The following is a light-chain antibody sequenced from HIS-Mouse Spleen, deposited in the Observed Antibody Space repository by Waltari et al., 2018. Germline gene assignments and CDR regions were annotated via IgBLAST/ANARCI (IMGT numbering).Light chain of an antibody. V-gene: IGLV1-40*01. CDR2: GNS. CDR1: SSNIGAGYD. Sequence: QSVLTQPPSVSGAPGQRVTISCTGSSSNIGAGYDVHWYQQLPGTAPKLLIYGNSTRPSGVPDRFSGSKSGTSASLAITGLQAEDEADYYCQSYDSSLSGWGVFGGGTKLTVL. J-gene: IGLJ3*02. CDR3: QSYDSSLSGWGV.